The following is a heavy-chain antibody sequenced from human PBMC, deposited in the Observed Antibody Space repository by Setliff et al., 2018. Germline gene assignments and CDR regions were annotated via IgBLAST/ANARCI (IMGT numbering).Heavy chain of an antibody. D-gene: IGHD3-16*01. V-gene: IGHV3-7*01. CDR3: ARDGGEY. CDR1: GFTFSIYY. Sequence: GGSLRLSCAASGFTFSIYYMGWVRQAPGKGLEWVANSNQDGSENYYVDSVKGRFTISRDNTKNSLYLQMNSLRAEDTAVYYCARDGGEYWGQGTLVTVSS. CDR2: SNQDGSEN. J-gene: IGHJ4*02.